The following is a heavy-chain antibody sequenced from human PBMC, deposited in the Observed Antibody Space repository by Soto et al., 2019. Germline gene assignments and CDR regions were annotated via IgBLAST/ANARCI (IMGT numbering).Heavy chain of an antibody. J-gene: IGHJ4*02. V-gene: IGHV4-59*01. CDR2: IYFNGNT. CDR3: ASGTFGGIVLAH. CDR1: AASFSKYY. Sequence: SETLSLTCTVSAASFSKYYWTWIRQSPGKGLEWIGYIYFNGNTNYNPSLKRRVTMSIDTSKKQFSLNLSSVTAADTAVYYCASGTFGGIVLAHWGQGALVTGSS. D-gene: IGHD3-16*01.